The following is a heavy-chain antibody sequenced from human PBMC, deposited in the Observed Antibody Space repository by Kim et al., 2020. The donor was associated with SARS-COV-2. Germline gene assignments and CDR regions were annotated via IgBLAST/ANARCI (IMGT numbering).Heavy chain of an antibody. CDR2: ISGSGGST. CDR1: GFTFSSYA. Sequence: GGSLRLSCAASGFTFSSYAMSWVRQAPGKGLEWVSAISGSGGSTYYADSVKGRFTISRDNSKNTLYLQMNSLRAEDMAVYYCAKDGKGKGGPLRYFDWLTEYYYYGMDVWGQGTTVTVSS. V-gene: IGHV3-23*01. CDR3: AKDGKGKGGPLRYFDWLTEYYYYGMDV. D-gene: IGHD3-9*01. J-gene: IGHJ6*02.